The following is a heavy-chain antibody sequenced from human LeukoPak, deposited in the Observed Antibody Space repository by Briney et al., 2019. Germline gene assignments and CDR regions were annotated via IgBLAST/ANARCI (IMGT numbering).Heavy chain of an antibody. CDR3: ATEGYYYDSSGYPQET. D-gene: IGHD3-22*01. J-gene: IGHJ5*02. CDR2: IIPIFGTA. Sequence: GASVKVSCKASGGTFSSYAISWVRQAPGQGLEWMGGIIPIFGTANYAQKFQGGVTITADESTSTAYMELSSLRSEDTAVYYCATEGYYYDSSGYPQETWGQGTLVTVSS. CDR1: GGTFSSYA. V-gene: IGHV1-69*01.